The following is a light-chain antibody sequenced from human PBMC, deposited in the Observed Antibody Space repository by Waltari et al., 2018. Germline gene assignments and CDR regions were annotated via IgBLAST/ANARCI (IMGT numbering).Light chain of an antibody. CDR1: QTVTTK. CDR3: QQYNNWPPWT. V-gene: IGKV3D-15*01. J-gene: IGKJ1*01. Sequence: ETVMTQSPDTLSVSPGERVTVSCRASQTVTTKLAWYQQKAGQAPRLLIYEASTRATGIPARFSGSGSGTEFTLTINSLQSEDSAVYFCQQYNNWPPWTFGQGTKVEIK. CDR2: EAS.